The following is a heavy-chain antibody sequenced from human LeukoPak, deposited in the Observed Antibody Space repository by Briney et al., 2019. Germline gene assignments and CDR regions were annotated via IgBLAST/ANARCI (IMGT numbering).Heavy chain of an antibody. V-gene: IGHV1-46*03. Sequence: ASVKVSCKASGYTFTSYYMHWVRQAPGQGLEGMGIINPSDGSTSYAQKFQGRVTMTRDTSTSTVYMEMSRLRSEDTAVYYCARGYCSSTSCEQIGRHLRFLEWLFPAFDYWGQGTLVTVSS. J-gene: IGHJ4*02. CDR1: GYTFTSYY. CDR3: ARGYCSSTSCEQIGRHLRFLEWLFPAFDY. D-gene: IGHD3-3*01. CDR2: INPSDGST.